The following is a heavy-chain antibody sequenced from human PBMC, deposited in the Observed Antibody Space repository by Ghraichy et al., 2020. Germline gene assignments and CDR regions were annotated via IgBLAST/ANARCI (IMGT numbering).Heavy chain of an antibody. CDR1: GGSISSSSYY. CDR3: ARETGSYYQPFDN. Sequence: ESLNISCTVSGGSISSSSYYWGWIRQPPGKGLEWIGSIYYSGSTYYNPSLKSRVTISVDTSKNQFSLKLSSVTAADTAVYYCARETGSYYQPFDNWGQGTLVTVSS. V-gene: IGHV4-39*07. CDR2: IYYSGST. J-gene: IGHJ4*02. D-gene: IGHD1-26*01.